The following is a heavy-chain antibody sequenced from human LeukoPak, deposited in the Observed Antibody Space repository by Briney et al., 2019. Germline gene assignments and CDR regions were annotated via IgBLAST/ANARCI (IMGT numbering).Heavy chain of an antibody. CDR2: IKSRTDGGTA. CDR1: GFTFSNAW. V-gene: IGHV3-15*01. D-gene: IGHD3-10*01. Sequence: GGSRRLSCAASGFTFSNAWMGWVRQAPGKGLEWVGRIKSRTDGGTADYAAPVKGRFTISRDDSKNTLYLQMNSLKIKDTAVYYCTKPDLLWFGEDVWGQGTTVTVSS. J-gene: IGHJ6*02. CDR3: TKPDLLWFGEDV.